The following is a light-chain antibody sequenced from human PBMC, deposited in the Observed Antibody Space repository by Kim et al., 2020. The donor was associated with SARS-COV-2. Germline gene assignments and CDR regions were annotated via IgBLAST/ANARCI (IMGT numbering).Light chain of an antibody. CDR2: GNT. Sequence: QRVTISCTGSSSNIGAGYDVHWYHQLPGTAPKLLIYGNTNRPSGVPDRFSGSKSGTSASLAITGLQAEDEADYCCQSYDNSLSGYVFGTGTKVTVL. V-gene: IGLV1-40*01. J-gene: IGLJ1*01. CDR3: QSYDNSLSGYV. CDR1: SSNIGAGYD.